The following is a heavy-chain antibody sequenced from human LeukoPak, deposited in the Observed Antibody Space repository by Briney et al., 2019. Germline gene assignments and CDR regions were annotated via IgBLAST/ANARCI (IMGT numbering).Heavy chain of an antibody. CDR3: ARHYCVGGNCCDYFDY. CDR2: IYPGDSDT. Sequence: GESLKISCKGSGYSFTSYWISWVRQMPGKGLEWMGIIYPGDSDTRYSPSFQGQVTISADKSISTAYLQWSSLKASDTAIYYCARHYCVGGNCCDYFDYWGQGTLVTVSS. J-gene: IGHJ4*02. D-gene: IGHD2-15*01. V-gene: IGHV5-51*01. CDR1: GYSFTSYW.